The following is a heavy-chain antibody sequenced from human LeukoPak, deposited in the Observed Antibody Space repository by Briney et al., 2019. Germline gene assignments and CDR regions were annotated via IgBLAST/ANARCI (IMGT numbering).Heavy chain of an antibody. D-gene: IGHD3-3*01. J-gene: IGHJ4*02. CDR3: ARGPSSYDFWSGKYYFDY. CDR2: INHSGST. CDR1: GGSFSGYY. V-gene: IGHV4-34*01. Sequence: TSETLSLTCAVYGGSFSGYYWSWIRQPPGKGLEWIGEINHSGSTNYNPSLKSRVTISVDTSKNQFSLKLSSVTVADTAVYYCARGPSSYDFWSGKYYFDYWGQGTLVTVSS.